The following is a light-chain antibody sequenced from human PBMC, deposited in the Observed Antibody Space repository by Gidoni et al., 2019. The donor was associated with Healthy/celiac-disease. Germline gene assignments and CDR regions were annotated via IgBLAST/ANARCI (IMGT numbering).Light chain of an antibody. CDR1: QSLLHSNGYNY. J-gene: IGKJ3*01. CDR3: MQALQTPFT. CDR2: FGS. Sequence: DIVMTQSPLSLPVTPGEPASISGRSSQSLLHSNGYNYLDWYLQKPGQSPQLLSYFGSNRASGVPDRFSGSGSGTDFTLKISRVEAEDVGVYYCMQALQTPFTFXPXTKVDIK. V-gene: IGKV2-28*01.